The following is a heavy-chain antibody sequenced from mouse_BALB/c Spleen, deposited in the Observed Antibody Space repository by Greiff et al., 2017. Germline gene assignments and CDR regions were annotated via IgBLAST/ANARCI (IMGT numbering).Heavy chain of an antibody. D-gene: IGHD1-2*01. Sequence: EVHLVESGGGLVQPGGSRKLSCAASGFTFSSFGMHWVRQAPEKGLEWVAYISSGSSTTYYADTVKGRFTISRNNPKNTLFLQMTSIRSEDTAMYCCANYPITTSTGGDMDYWGQGTSVTVSS. CDR2: ISSGSSTT. J-gene: IGHJ4*01. V-gene: IGHV5-17*02. CDR1: GFTFSSFG. CDR3: ANYPITTSTGGDMDY.